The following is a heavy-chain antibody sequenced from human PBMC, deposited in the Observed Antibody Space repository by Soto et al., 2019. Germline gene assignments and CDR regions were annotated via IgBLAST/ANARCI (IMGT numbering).Heavy chain of an antibody. D-gene: IGHD3-16*01. CDR2: IYHSGST. V-gene: IGHV4-4*02. CDR3: ASRDDGVFDY. J-gene: IGHJ4*02. CDR1: GFSIIISNV. Sequence: SSSXSLTCSVSGFSIIISNVGIWFRQPPGKGLEWIGEIYHSGSTNYNPSLKSRVTISVDKSKNQFSLKLSSVTAADTAVYYCASRDDGVFDYWGQGTLVTVSS.